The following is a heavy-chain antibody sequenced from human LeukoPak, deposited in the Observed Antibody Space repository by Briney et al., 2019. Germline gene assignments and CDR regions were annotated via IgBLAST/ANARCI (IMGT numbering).Heavy chain of an antibody. J-gene: IGHJ4*02. D-gene: IGHD2-15*01. CDR1: GFTFSDAW. V-gene: IGHV3-15*05. Sequence: GGSLRLSCAAYGFTFSDAWMSWVRQAPGKGLEWVGRIKSKTDGGTADYAATVKGRFPISRDDSENTLYLQMSSLQTEDTAVYYCTTPSGFHIVYWGQGTLVTVSS. CDR3: TTPSGFHIVY. CDR2: IKSKTDGGTA.